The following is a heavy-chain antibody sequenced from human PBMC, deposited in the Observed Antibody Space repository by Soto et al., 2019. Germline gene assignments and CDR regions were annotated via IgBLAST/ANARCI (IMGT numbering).Heavy chain of an antibody. V-gene: IGHV3-23*01. J-gene: IGHJ6*02. CDR1: VFTFSSYA. CDR3: AKDQSSSSGWYYYYYYGMDV. CDR2: ISGSGGST. Sequence: LXLSCAASVFTFSSYAMSWVRQAPWKGLEWVSAISGSGGSTYYADSVKGRFTISRDNSKNTLYLQMNSLRAEDTAVYYCAKDQSSSSGWYYYYYYGMDVWGQGTTVTVSS. D-gene: IGHD6-19*01.